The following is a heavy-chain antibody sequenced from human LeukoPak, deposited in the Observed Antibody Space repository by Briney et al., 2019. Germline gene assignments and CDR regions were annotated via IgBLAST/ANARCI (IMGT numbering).Heavy chain of an antibody. CDR1: GFTFSSYS. CDR2: ISSSSSYI. J-gene: IGHJ4*02. Sequence: GGSLTLSCAASGFTFSSYSMNWVRQAPGKGLEWVTSISSSSSYIYYADSVKGRFTISRDNAKNSLYLQMNSLRAEDTAVYYRARDPGDPFFDYWGQGTLVTVSS. CDR3: ARDPGDPFFDY. D-gene: IGHD7-27*01. V-gene: IGHV3-21*01.